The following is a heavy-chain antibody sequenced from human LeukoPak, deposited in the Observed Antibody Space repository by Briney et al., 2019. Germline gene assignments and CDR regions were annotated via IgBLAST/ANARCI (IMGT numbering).Heavy chain of an antibody. Sequence: PGGSLRLSCAGSGFTFSSYSMNWVRQAPGKGLELVANIKQDRSEKYYVDSVKGRFTISRDNAKNSLYLQMNSLRAEDTAVYYCARLREIPVFGVVTKSTSYFDYWGQGTLVTVSS. V-gene: IGHV3-7*01. CDR3: ARLREIPVFGVVTKSTSYFDY. D-gene: IGHD3-3*01. CDR2: IKQDRSEK. CDR1: GFTFSSYS. J-gene: IGHJ4*02.